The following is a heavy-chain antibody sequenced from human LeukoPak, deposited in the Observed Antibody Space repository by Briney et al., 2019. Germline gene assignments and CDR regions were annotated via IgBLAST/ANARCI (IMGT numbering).Heavy chain of an antibody. D-gene: IGHD5-12*01. CDR2: IYPGDSDT. V-gene: IGHV5-51*01. Sequence: GESLKISCKGSGYSFSGDWIGWVRQMPGKGLEWMGIIYPGDSDTRYSPSFQGQVTISADKSISTAYLQWSSLKASDTAMYYCATGYSGYDLPFDYWGQGTLVTVSS. J-gene: IGHJ4*02. CDR3: ATGYSGYDLPFDY. CDR1: GYSFSGDW.